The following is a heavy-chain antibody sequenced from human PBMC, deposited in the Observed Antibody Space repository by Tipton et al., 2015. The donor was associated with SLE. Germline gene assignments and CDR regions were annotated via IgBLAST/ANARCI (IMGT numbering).Heavy chain of an antibody. CDR1: GFTFGDYA. CDR3: TTGYGSGKGTPLFDY. J-gene: IGHJ4*02. Sequence: SLRLSCTASGFTFGDYAMSWVRQAPGKGLEWVGFIRSKDYGGTTEYAASVKGGFTISRDDSKSIAYLQMNSLKTEDTAVYYCTTGYGSGKGTPLFDYWGQGTLVTVSS. CDR2: IRSKDYGGTT. D-gene: IGHD3-10*01. V-gene: IGHV3-49*04.